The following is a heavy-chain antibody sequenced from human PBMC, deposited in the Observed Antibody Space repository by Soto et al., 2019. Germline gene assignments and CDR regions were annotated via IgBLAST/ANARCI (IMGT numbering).Heavy chain of an antibody. J-gene: IGHJ6*02. CDR1: GGTFSSYA. V-gene: IGHV1-69*05. CDR2: INPICGTT. Sequence: GASVKVSCKASGGTFSSYAISWVRQAPGQGLEWMGGINPICGTTSYAQKFQGRVTMTRDTSTSTAYMELSSLRSEDTAVYYCARDHYYDSSGYLYYYCGMDVWGQGTTVTVSS. D-gene: IGHD3-22*01. CDR3: ARDHYYDSSGYLYYYCGMDV.